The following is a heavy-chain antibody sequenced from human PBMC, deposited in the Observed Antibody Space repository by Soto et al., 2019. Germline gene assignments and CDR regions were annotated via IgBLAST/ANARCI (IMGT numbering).Heavy chain of an antibody. V-gene: IGHV3-21*01. D-gene: IGHD1-26*01. CDR1: GFTFSSYS. CDR2: ISSSSSYI. CDR3: AKSIVGGPDFDY. J-gene: IGHJ4*02. Sequence: GGSLRLSCAASGFTFSSYSMNWVRQAPGKGLEWVSSISSSSSYIYYADSVKGRFTISRDNAKNSLYLQMNSLRAEDTAVYYCAKSIVGGPDFDYWGQGTLVTVSS.